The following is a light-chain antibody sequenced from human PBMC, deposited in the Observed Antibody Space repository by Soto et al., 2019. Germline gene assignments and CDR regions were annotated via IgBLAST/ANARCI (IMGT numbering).Light chain of an antibody. CDR3: QQYNSPLT. J-gene: IGKJ4*01. V-gene: IGKV4-1*01. CDR2: KAS. CDR1: QSVLYISNNKNY. Sequence: DIVMTQSPDSLAVSLGERATINCKSSQSVLYISNNKNYLAWYQQKPGKAPKLLIYKASSLENGVPSRFSGSGSGTEFPLTISSLQPDDFATYYCQQYNSPLTFGGGTKVDIK.